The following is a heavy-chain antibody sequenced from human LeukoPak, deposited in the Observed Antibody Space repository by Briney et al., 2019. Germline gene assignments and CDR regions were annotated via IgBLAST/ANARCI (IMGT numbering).Heavy chain of an antibody. D-gene: IGHD2-2*01. CDR1: GFTFSSYG. CDR2: ISYDGSNK. J-gene: IGHJ5*02. CDR3: AKDSIWKYQLLPPNWFDP. Sequence: GGSLRLSCAASGFTFSSYGMHWVRQAPGKGLEWVAVISYDGSNKYYADSVKGRFTISRDNSKNTLYLQMNSLRAEDTAVYYCAKDSIWKYQLLPPNWFDPWGQGTLVTVSS. V-gene: IGHV3-30*18.